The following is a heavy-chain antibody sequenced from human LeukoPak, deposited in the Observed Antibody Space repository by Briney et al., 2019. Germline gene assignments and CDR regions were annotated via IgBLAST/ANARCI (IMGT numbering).Heavy chain of an antibody. CDR1: GFTFSSFA. J-gene: IGHJ2*01. CDR3: ADPWGSGAQFDL. D-gene: IGHD3-10*01. Sequence: PGGSLRLSCAASGFTFSSFAMSWVRQAPGKGLEWVSTISGSGHNTHYADSVKGRFTISRDNSENTVYLQMNSLRAEDTAVYYCADPWGSGAQFDLWGRGTLLTVSS. V-gene: IGHV3-23*01. CDR2: ISGSGHNT.